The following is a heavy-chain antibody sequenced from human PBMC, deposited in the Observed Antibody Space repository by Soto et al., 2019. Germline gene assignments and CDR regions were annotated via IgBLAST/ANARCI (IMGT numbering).Heavy chain of an antibody. J-gene: IGHJ4*02. CDR2: ISWNGAAT. V-gene: IGHV3-9*01. CDR1: EFTFDDYA. CDR3: ANLPLYGSGFDC. Sequence: EVQLVESGGGLVQPGGSLRLSCAASEFTFDDYAIHWVRQAPGKGLEWVSGISWNGAATGYVDSVKGRFSISRDNTKNTLYLQMDSLRSEDTAVYYCANLPLYGSGFDCWGQGTLVTVSS. D-gene: IGHD3-10*01.